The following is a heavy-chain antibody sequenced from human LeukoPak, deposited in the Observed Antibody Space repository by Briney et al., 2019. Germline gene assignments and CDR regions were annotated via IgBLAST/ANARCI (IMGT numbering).Heavy chain of an antibody. CDR2: ISYDGSNK. CDR1: GFTFSSYG. V-gene: IGHV3-30*03. D-gene: IGHD2-15*01. CDR3: ARQDVVVAATQWFDP. Sequence: GGSLRLSCAASGFTFSSYGMHWVRQAPGKGLEWVAVISYDGSNKYYADSVKGRFTISRDNSKNTLYLQMNSLRAEDTAVYYCARQDVVVAATQWFDPWGQGTLVTVSS. J-gene: IGHJ5*02.